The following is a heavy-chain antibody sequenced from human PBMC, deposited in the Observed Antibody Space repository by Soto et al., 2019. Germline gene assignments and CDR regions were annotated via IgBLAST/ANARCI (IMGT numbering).Heavy chain of an antibody. CDR3: ARVPTVTPLGWYFDL. CDR2: ISYDGSNK. D-gene: IGHD4-17*01. V-gene: IGHV3-30*03. CDR1: GFTFSSYG. Sequence: QVQLVESGGGVVQPGRSLRLSCVASGFTFSSYGMHWVRQAPGKGLEWVAVISYDGSNKYYADSVKGRFTISRDNSKNTLYLQMNSLRAEDTAVYYCARVPTVTPLGWYFDLWGRGTLVTVSS. J-gene: IGHJ2*01.